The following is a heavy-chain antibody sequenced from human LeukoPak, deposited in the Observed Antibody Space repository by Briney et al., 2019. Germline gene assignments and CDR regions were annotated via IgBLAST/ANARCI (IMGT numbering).Heavy chain of an antibody. V-gene: IGHV3-30*02. CDR1: GFTFSSYG. CDR3: ARIFVPLDDFDI. Sequence: GGSLRLSCAASGFTFSSYGMHWVRQAPGKGLEWVAFIRYDGSNKYYADSVKGRFTISRDNSKNTLFLLMNSLRAEDTAVYYCARIFVPLDDFDIWGQGTVVSVSS. CDR2: IRYDGSNK. J-gene: IGHJ3*02.